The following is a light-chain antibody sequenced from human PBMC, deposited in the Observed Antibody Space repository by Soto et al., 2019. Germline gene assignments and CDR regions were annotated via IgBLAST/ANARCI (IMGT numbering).Light chain of an antibody. CDR3: QQRTTWPLLWT. Sequence: EIVLTQSPATLSLSPGERATLSCRASQSVGSSLAWYQQRPGQAPRLLIYDASNRAAGIPARFSGSGSGTDFTLTITSLEPEDFALYYYQQRTTWPLLWTFGGGTRVEIK. CDR1: QSVGSS. J-gene: IGKJ4*01. CDR2: DAS. V-gene: IGKV3-11*01.